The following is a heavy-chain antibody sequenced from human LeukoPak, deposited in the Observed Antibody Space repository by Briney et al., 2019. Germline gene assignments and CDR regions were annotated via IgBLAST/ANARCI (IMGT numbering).Heavy chain of an antibody. V-gene: IGHV3-7*01. D-gene: IGHD4-17*01. CDR3: ARDGRGDPHYYYYMDV. Sequence: GGSLRLSCAASGFIFSNYYMSWVRQAPGKGLEWVANIKQDGGHEYYVDSLRGRFTISRDNAKNSLYLQMNSLRAEDTAVYYCARDGRGDPHYYYYMDVWGKGTTVTVSS. J-gene: IGHJ6*03. CDR2: IKQDGGHE. CDR1: GFIFSNYY.